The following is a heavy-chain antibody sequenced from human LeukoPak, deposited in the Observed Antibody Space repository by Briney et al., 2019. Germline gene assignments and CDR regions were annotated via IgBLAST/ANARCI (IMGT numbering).Heavy chain of an antibody. CDR2: MFHSGDS. J-gene: IGHJ4*02. D-gene: IGHD2-21*01. CDR3: SGQGFSIRRPFDS. CDR1: GDSVSSTSFY. Sequence: KPSETLSLTCTVSGDSVSSTSFYWAWLRPPPGKGLEWMASMFHSGDSYYNTSHKRRVTIPVHTPKNQISLKLTSVTAADAAVYYCSGQGFSIRRPFDSWGQGTVATVSS. V-gene: IGHV4-39*01.